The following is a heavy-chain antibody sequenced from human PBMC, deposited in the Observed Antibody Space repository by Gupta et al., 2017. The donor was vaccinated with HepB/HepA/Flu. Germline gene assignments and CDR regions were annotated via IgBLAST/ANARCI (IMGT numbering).Heavy chain of an antibody. CDR1: GFAFSPYW. V-gene: IGHV3-7*01. Sequence: EQLVESGGGLVQPGGSLSLSCATSGFAFSPYWMTWVRQTPGKGLEWVADIRPDGGEKSYVDSVKGRFTISRDNGKNSLYLQMNSLRAEDTAVYFCAREGRLLGAFDVWGHGTMVSVSS. CDR3: AREGRLLGAFDV. CDR2: IRPDGGEK. J-gene: IGHJ3*01. D-gene: IGHD3-16*01.